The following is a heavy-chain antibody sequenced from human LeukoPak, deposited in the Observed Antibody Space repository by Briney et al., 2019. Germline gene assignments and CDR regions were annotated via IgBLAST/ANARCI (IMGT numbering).Heavy chain of an antibody. CDR3: ARENVVFDYYYYYYMDV. Sequence: SETLSLTCTVSGGSISSYYWSWIRQPAGKGLEWIGRIYTSGSTNYNPSLKSRVTMSVDTSKNQFSLKLSSVTAADTAVYYCARENVVFDYYYYYYMDVWGKGTTVTISS. J-gene: IGHJ6*03. CDR1: GGSISSYY. D-gene: IGHD3-9*01. V-gene: IGHV4-4*07. CDR2: IYTSGST.